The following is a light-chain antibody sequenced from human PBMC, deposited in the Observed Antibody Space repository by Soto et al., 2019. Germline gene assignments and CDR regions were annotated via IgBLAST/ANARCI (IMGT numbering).Light chain of an antibody. V-gene: IGKV3-15*01. CDR3: HQRSSWPLT. Sequence: EIVITQSPATLSVSLGERATLSCRASQSVRSNLAWYQQKPGQAPRLLIYGASTRETGIPARFSGSGSGTEFTLNISSLEPEDFAVYYCHQRSSWPLTFGGGTKVDIK. J-gene: IGKJ4*01. CDR1: QSVRSN. CDR2: GAS.